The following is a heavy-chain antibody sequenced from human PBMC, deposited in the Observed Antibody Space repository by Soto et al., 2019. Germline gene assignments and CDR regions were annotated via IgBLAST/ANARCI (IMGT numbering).Heavy chain of an antibody. CDR2: IYYSGST. V-gene: IGHV4-30-4*01. D-gene: IGHD3-10*01. J-gene: IGHJ4*02. CDR3: ARAQGSGFLVS. Sequence: PSETLSLTCTVSGGSISSGDYYWSWIRQPPGKGMEWIGYIYYSGSTYYNPSLKSRVTISVDTSKNQFSLKLSSVTAADTAVYYCARAQGSGFLVSWGQGTLVTVS. CDR1: GGSISSGDYY.